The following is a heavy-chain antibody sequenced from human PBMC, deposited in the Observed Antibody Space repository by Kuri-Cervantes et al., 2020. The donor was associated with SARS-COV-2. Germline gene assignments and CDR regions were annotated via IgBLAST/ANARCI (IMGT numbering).Heavy chain of an antibody. CDR1: GGSISSYY. Sequence: ESLKISCTVSGGSISSYYWSWIRQPAGKGLEWIGRIYTSGSTNYNPSLKSRVTMSVDMSKNQFSLKLSLVTAADTAVYYCARGGGGQLDFDYWGQGTLVTVSS. D-gene: IGHD6-13*01. CDR2: IYTSGST. CDR3: ARGGGGQLDFDY. J-gene: IGHJ4*02. V-gene: IGHV4-4*07.